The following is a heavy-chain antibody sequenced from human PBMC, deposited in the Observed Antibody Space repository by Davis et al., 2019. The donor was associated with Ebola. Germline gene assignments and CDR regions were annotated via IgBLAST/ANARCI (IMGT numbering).Heavy chain of an antibody. D-gene: IGHD3-10*01. CDR3: ARNIMVRGVTNYYYYYGMDV. Sequence: AASVKVSCKASGYTFTSYGISWVRQAPGQGLEWMGWISAYNGNTNYAQILQGRVTMTTDTSASTAYMELSSLRSEDTAVYYCARNIMVRGVTNYYYYYGMDVWGKGTTVTVAS. J-gene: IGHJ6*04. V-gene: IGHV1-18*01. CDR2: ISAYNGNT. CDR1: GYTFTSYG.